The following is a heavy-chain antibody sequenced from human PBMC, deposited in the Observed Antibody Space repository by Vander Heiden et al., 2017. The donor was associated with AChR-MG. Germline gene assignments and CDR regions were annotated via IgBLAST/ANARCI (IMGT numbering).Heavy chain of an antibody. V-gene: IGHV5-51*01. J-gene: IGHJ6*02. CDR3: ASHSSSPRYYYYGMDV. Sequence: EVQLVQSGAEVKKPGESLKISWKGSGNCCTSNWIGWVRQRPGKGLEGMGIIYPGDSDTRYSPSFQGQVTISADKSISTADLQWSSLKASDTAMYYCASHSSSPRYYYYGMDVWGQGTTVTVSS. CDR1: GNCCTSNW. CDR2: IYPGDSDT. D-gene: IGHD6-6*01.